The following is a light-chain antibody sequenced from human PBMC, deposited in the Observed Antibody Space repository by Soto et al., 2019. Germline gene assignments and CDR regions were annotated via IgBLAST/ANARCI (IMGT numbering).Light chain of an antibody. V-gene: IGKV1-5*01. CDR2: DAS. CDR1: QSISSW. CDR3: QQHSTYSGWT. Sequence: DLQMTQSPSTLSASVGERVTITGRASQSISSWLAWYQQKPGKAPQVLIFDASSLESGVPSRFSGSGSATEFTLTISSLQPDDFATYYCQQHSTYSGWTVGQGNKVAIK. J-gene: IGKJ1*01.